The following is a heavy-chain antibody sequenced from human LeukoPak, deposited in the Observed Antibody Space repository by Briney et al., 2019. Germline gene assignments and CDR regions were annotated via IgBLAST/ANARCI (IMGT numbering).Heavy chain of an antibody. CDR1: GGSISSSSYY. Sequence: SETLSLTCTVSGGSISSSSYYWGWIRQPPGKGLEWIGIIYYSGSTYYNPSLKSRLTISVDTSKNQFSLKVSSVTAADTAVYYCARHRAGDSGMAVDYWGQGTLVTVSS. J-gene: IGHJ4*02. CDR3: ARHRAGDSGMAVDY. CDR2: IYYSGST. V-gene: IGHV4-39*01. D-gene: IGHD3-10*01.